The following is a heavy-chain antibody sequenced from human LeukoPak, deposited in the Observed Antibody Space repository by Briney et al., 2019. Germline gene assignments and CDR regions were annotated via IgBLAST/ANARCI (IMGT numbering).Heavy chain of an antibody. CDR2: TNSGGTST. CDR1: GFPFSDFS. V-gene: IGHV3-23*01. Sequence: GGSLRLSCATAGFPFSDFSMSWVRQAPGKGLEWISTTNSGGTSTYYAESVKGRFTISRDNSKNTLYLQMSSLRVEDTAVYYCAKQSYARSLGEGGPGTLVSVSS. D-gene: IGHD2-8*01. CDR3: AKQSYARSLGE. J-gene: IGHJ4*02.